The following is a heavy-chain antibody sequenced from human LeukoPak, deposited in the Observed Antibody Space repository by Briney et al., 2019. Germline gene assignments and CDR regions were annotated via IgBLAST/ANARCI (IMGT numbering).Heavy chain of an antibody. CDR1: GFTFSSYW. Sequence: GGSLRLSCAASGFTFSSYWMSWVRQAPGKGLEWVANIKQDGSEKYYVDSVKGRFTISRGNAKNSLYLQMNSLRAEDTAVYYCAKAAGLPYYYYYMDVWGKGTTVTVSS. CDR3: AKAAGLPYYYYYMDV. CDR2: IKQDGSEK. D-gene: IGHD6-13*01. J-gene: IGHJ6*03. V-gene: IGHV3-7*01.